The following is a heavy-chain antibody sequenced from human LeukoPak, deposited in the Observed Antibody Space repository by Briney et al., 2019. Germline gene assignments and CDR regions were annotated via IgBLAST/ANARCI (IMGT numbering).Heavy chain of an antibody. V-gene: IGHV4-39*01. D-gene: IGHD1-26*01. Sequence: SETLSLTCTVSGGSISSSSYYWGWIRQPPGKGLEWIGSIYYSGSTYYNPSLKSRVTISVDTSKNQFSLKLSSVTAADTAVYYCARQRRSGSYQRPYFDYWGQGTQVTVSS. CDR1: GGSISSSSYY. J-gene: IGHJ4*02. CDR3: ARQRRSGSYQRPYFDY. CDR2: IYYSGST.